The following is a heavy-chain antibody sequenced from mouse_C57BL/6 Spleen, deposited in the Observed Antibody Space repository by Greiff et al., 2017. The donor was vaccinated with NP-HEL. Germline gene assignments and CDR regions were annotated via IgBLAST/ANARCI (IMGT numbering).Heavy chain of an antibody. D-gene: IGHD2-4*01. V-gene: IGHV5-17*01. J-gene: IGHJ2*01. Sequence: DVMLVESGGGLVKPGGSLKLSCAASGFTFSDYGMHWVRQAPEKGLEWVAYISSGSSTIYYADTVKGRFTISRDNAKNTLFLQMTSLRSEDTAMYYCARRKYYDYEGGFDYWGQGTTLTVSS. CDR1: GFTFSDYG. CDR2: ISSGSSTI. CDR3: ARRKYYDYEGGFDY.